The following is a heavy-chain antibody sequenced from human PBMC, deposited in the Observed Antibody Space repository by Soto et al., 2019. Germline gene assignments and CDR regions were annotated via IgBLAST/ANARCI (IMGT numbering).Heavy chain of an antibody. V-gene: IGHV3-74*01. J-gene: IGHJ3*01. CDR1: GFTFSYYW. CDR2: IHSDGSST. CDR3: ARGDRGAFDL. Sequence: EVQLLESGGGLVQPGESLRLSCAASGFTFSYYWMHWVRQAPGMGLVWVSRIHSDGSSTTYADSVKGRFTISRDNARNTLYLQMNSPRAEGTAVYYCARGDRGAFDLWGQGTVLTVSS. D-gene: IGHD1-26*01.